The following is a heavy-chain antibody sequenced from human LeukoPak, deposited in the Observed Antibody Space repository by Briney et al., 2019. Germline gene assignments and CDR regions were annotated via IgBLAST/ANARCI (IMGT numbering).Heavy chain of an antibody. J-gene: IGHJ4*02. CDR3: ARHYSGYLFDY. V-gene: IGHV4-39*01. Sequence: SETLSLTCTVSGGSISSSSYYWGWIRQPPGKGLEWIGSIYYSGSTYYNPSLKSRVTISVDTSKNQFSLKLSSVTAADTAVYYCARHYSGYLFDYWGQGTLVTVSS. CDR2: IYYSGST. D-gene: IGHD5-12*01. CDR1: GGSISSSSYY.